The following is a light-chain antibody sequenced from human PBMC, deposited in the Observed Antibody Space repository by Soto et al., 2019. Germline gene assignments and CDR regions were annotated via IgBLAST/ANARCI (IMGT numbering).Light chain of an antibody. CDR3: QQYNSFTWT. V-gene: IGKV1-39*01. CDR1: QSVSTY. CDR2: AAS. J-gene: IGKJ1*01. Sequence: DIQMTQSPSSLSASVGDKVTITCRATQSVSTYLNWYQQRLGEAPKLLGYAASTLQSGIPSRFSASGSGTDFTLRISSLQPDDFATYYCQQYNSFTWTFGQGTKVDIK.